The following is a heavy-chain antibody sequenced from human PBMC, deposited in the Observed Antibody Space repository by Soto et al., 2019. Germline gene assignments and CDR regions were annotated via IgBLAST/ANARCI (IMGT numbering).Heavy chain of an antibody. CDR1: GYTFANYG. Sequence: QVQLVQSGAEVKKPGASVTLSCKASGYTFANYGMHWVRQAPGQRLEWMAWINTGNGDTKYSQKLQGRVTVTRDTSASTVDIYLSRLRSEDTAIYLCAKGGSSGWYVDYWGQGTLVTVSS. CDR3: AKGGSSGWYVDY. V-gene: IGHV1-3*04. J-gene: IGHJ4*02. CDR2: INTGNGDT. D-gene: IGHD6-19*01.